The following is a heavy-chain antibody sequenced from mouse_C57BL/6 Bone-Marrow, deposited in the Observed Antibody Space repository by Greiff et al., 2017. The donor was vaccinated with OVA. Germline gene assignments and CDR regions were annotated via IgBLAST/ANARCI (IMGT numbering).Heavy chain of an antibody. CDR2: FHPYNDDT. Sequence: VQLQQSGAVLVKPGASVKMSCKASGYPFTNYPLEWMKQNHGKSLEWIGNFHPYNDDTKYNEQFKGKATLTVEKSSSTAYLDLSRLTSDDSAGYYYASSNPYYFDDWGQGTTLTVSS. CDR3: ASSNPYYFDD. V-gene: IGHV1-47*01. D-gene: IGHD2-5*01. J-gene: IGHJ2*01. CDR1: GYPFTNYP.